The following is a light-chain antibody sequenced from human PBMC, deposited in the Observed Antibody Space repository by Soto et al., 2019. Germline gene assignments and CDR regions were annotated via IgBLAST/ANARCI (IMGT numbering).Light chain of an antibody. CDR1: QSVSSN. V-gene: IGKV3-15*01. J-gene: IGKJ4*01. CDR3: QQYNNWPIT. Sequence: EIVLTQSPATLSLSPGERATLSCRASQSVSSNLAWYQQKPGQAPRLPIYGASTRATGIPARFSGSGSGTEFTLTISSLQSEDFAVYCCQQYNNWPITFGGGTKVDIK. CDR2: GAS.